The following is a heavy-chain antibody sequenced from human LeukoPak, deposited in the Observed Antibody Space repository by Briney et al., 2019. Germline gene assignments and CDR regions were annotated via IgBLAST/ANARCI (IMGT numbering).Heavy chain of an antibody. J-gene: IGHJ6*03. CDR3: ARVRSSSEYYYYYMDV. D-gene: IGHD6-6*01. V-gene: IGHV4-38-2*02. CDR1: GYSISSGYY. CDR2: IYHSGST. Sequence: SETLSLTCTVSGYSISSGYYWGWIRQPPGKGLKWIGSIYHSGSTYYNPSLKSRVTISVDTSKNQFSLKLSSVTAADTAVYYCARVRSSSEYYYYYMDVWGKGTTVTVSS.